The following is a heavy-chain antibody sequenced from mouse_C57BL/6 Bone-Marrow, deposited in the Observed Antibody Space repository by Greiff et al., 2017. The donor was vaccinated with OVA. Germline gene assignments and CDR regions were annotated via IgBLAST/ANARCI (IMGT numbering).Heavy chain of an antibody. D-gene: IGHD2-4*01. CDR1: GYTFTSYW. J-gene: IGHJ3*01. CDR2: IHPNSGST. V-gene: IGHV1-64*01. CDR3: ARRYDYSWFAY. Sequence: VQLQQPGAELVKPGASVKLSCKASGYTFTSYWMHWVKQRPGQGLEWIGMIHPNSGSTNYNEKFKSKATLTVDKSSSTAYMQLSSLTSEDSAVYYCARRYDYSWFAYWGQGTLVTVSA.